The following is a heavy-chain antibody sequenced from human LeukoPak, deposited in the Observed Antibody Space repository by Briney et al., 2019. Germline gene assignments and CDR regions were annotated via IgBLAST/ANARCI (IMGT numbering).Heavy chain of an antibody. CDR2: IYHSGST. CDR1: GGSISSSNW. D-gene: IGHD3-9*01. Sequence: SETLSLTCAVSGGSISSSNWWSWVRQPPGKGLEWIGEIYHSGSTNYNPSLKSRVTISVDKSKNQFSLKLSSVTAADTAVYYCAGVDILTGYPSFDYWGQGTLVTVSS. J-gene: IGHJ4*02. CDR3: AGVDILTGYPSFDY. V-gene: IGHV4-4*02.